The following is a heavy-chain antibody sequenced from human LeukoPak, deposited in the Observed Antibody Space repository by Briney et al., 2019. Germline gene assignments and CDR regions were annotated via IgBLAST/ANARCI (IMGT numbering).Heavy chain of an antibody. J-gene: IGHJ4*02. CDR3: ARVPITEYYYDSSGYYDY. CDR2: INHSGST. D-gene: IGHD3-22*01. V-gene: IGHV4-34*01. Sequence: SETLSLTCAVSGESFSGYYWSWIRQPPGKGLEWIGEINHSGSTNYNLSLKSRVTISVDTSKNQFSLKLSSVTAADTAVYYCARVPITEYYYDSSGYYDYWGQGTLVTVSS. CDR1: GESFSGYY.